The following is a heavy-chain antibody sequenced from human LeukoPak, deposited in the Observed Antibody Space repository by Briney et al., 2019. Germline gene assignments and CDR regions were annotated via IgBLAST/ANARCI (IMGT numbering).Heavy chain of an antibody. CDR3: ARLLYDRFDS. J-gene: IGHJ5*01. V-gene: IGHV4-59*08. D-gene: IGHD2-2*02. Sequence: SETLSLTCTVSGDSINSYYWSWLRQPPGKGLEWLGYIYYRGSANYNPSLKSRVTISIDTSKNQFSLKLTSVTAADTALYYCARLLYDRFDSWGQGTLVTVSS. CDR2: IYYRGSA. CDR1: GDSINSYY.